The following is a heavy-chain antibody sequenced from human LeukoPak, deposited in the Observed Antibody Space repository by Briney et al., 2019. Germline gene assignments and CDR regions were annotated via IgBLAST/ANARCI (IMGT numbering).Heavy chain of an antibody. D-gene: IGHD3-3*01. CDR3: AKRLRFLDLIDY. CDR1: GFTFSSYA. CDR2: ISYDGSNK. J-gene: IGHJ4*02. Sequence: GGSLRLSCAASGFTFSSYAMHWVRQAPGKGLEWVAVISYDGSNKYYADSVKGRFTISRDNSKNTLYLQMNSLRAEDTAVYYCAKRLRFLDLIDYWGQGTLVTVSS. V-gene: IGHV3-30-3*02.